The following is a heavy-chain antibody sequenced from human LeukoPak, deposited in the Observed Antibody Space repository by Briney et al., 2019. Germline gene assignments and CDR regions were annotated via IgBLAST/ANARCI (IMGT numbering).Heavy chain of an antibody. CDR2: ISGSGGST. Sequence: GGSLRLSCAASGFTFSSYGMSWVRQAPGKGLEWVSAISGSGGSTYYADSVKGRFTISRDNSKNTLYLQMNSLRAEDTAVYYCAKNYDILTGYFTATSRSNWFDPWGQGTLVTVSS. CDR3: AKNYDILTGYFTATSRSNWFDP. CDR1: GFTFSSYG. V-gene: IGHV3-23*01. J-gene: IGHJ5*02. D-gene: IGHD3-9*01.